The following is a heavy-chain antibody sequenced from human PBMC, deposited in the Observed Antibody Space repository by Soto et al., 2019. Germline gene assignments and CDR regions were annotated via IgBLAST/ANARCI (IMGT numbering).Heavy chain of an antibody. CDR3: AKLHNTSRSFDY. Sequence: PGGSLRLSCAASGFSLTTYAMSWVRQAPGKGLEWVSTTGISGRTTYYADSVKGRFTVSRDDSKNTLDLQVSSLRAEDTAVYYCAKLHNTSRSFDYRGQAPLVTVSS. CDR1: GFSLTTYA. CDR2: TGISGRTT. J-gene: IGHJ4*02. V-gene: IGHV3-23*01. D-gene: IGHD1-20*01.